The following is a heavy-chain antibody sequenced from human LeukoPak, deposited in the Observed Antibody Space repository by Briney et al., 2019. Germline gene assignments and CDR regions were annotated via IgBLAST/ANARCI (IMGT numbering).Heavy chain of an antibody. CDR2: IRYDGSNK. J-gene: IGHJ4*02. D-gene: IGHD3-10*01. CDR1: GFTFSSYS. V-gene: IGHV3-30*02. CDR3: AKDFYGSGSGLLGY. Sequence: PGGSLRLSCAASGFTFSSYSMNWVRQAPGKGLEWVAFIRYDGSNKYYADSVKGRFTISRDNSKNTLYLQMNSLRAEDTAVYYCAKDFYGSGSGLLGYWGQGTLVTVSS.